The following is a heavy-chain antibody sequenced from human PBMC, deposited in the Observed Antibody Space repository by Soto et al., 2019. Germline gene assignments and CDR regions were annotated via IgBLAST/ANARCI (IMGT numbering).Heavy chain of an antibody. CDR1: GGTFSSYA. CDR2: IIPIFGTA. CDR3: ARDQKAGYSSGWYDY. Sequence: QVQLVQSGAEVKKPGSSVKVSCKASGGTFSSYAISWVRQAPGQGLEWMGGIIPIFGTANYAQKFQGRVTIAADESTSTASMELSSLRSEDTAVYSCARDQKAGYSSGWYDYWGQGTLVTVSS. J-gene: IGHJ4*02. V-gene: IGHV1-69*01. D-gene: IGHD6-19*01.